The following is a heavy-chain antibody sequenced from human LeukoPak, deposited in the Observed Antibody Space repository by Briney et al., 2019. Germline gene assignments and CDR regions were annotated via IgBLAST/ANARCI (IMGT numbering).Heavy chain of an antibody. D-gene: IGHD3-22*01. CDR1: GGSISSYY. CDR3: ARGGLTTYYYDSSGYYAARHTP. J-gene: IGHJ5*02. V-gene: IGHV4-34*01. Sequence: PSETLSLTCTVSGGSISSYYWSWIRQPPGKGLEWIGEINHSGSTNYNPSLKSRVTISVDTSKNQFSLKLSSVTAADTAVYYCARGGLTTYYYDSSGYYAARHTPWGQGTLVTVSS. CDR2: INHSGST.